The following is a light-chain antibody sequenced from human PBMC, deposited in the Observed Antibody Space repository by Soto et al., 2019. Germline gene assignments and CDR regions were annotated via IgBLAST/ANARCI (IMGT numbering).Light chain of an antibody. CDR3: QQYNSYPWT. CDR2: KAS. V-gene: IGKV1-5*03. J-gene: IGKJ1*01. Sequence: DIQMTHSPSTLSASVGDRVTITCRASQSISSWLAWYQQKPGKAPKLLIYKASTLESGVPSNFSGSGSGTEFTLTINSLQPEDFATYYCQQYNSYPWTFGQGTKVDI. CDR1: QSISSW.